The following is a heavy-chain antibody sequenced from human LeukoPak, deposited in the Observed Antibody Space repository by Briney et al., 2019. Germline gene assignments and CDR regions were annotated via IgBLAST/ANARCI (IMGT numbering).Heavy chain of an antibody. CDR1: GYTFTSYS. CDR2: INPNSGGT. V-gene: IGHV1-2*02. Sequence: ASVKVSCKASGYTFTSYSISWVRQAPGQGLEWMGWINPNSGGTNYAQKFQGRVTMTRDTSISTAYMELSRLRSDDTAVYYCARDPHYYGSGSYGYYYMDVWGKGTTVTISS. D-gene: IGHD3-10*01. CDR3: ARDPHYYGSGSYGYYYMDV. J-gene: IGHJ6*03.